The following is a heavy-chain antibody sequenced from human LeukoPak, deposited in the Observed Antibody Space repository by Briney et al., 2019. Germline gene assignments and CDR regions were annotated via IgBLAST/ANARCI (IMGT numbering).Heavy chain of an antibody. J-gene: IGHJ6*02. CDR2: IQNSART. CDR1: GGSVDSGSYF. Sequence: SETLSLTCTVSGGSVDSGSYFWSWIRQPPGKGLEWIGYIQNSARTNYNPTLESRVTISVDSSKDQFSLRLSSVTAADTAVYYCATDYSNFYGMDVWGQGTTVTVSS. CDR3: ATDYSNFYGMDV. V-gene: IGHV4-61*01. D-gene: IGHD4-11*01.